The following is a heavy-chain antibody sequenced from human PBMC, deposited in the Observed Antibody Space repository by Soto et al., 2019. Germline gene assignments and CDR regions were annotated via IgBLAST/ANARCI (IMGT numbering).Heavy chain of an antibody. CDR1: GFTFDDYA. Sequence: EVQLVESGGGLVQPGRSLRLSCAASGFTFDDYAMHWVRQVPGKGLECVSGISWNSDRIGYADSVKGRFIISRDNAKNSLYLQMNSLRAEDTALFYCAKDMGGDYYYYGMDVWGQGTTVTVSS. CDR2: ISWNSDRI. J-gene: IGHJ6*02. CDR3: AKDMGGDYYYYGMDV. V-gene: IGHV3-9*01. D-gene: IGHD4-17*01.